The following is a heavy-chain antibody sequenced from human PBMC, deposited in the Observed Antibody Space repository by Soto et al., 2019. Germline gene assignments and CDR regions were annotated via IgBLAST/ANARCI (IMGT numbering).Heavy chain of an antibody. J-gene: IGHJ2*01. Sequence: GGSLRLSCAASGFTFSSYSMNWVRQAPGKGLEWVSYISSSSSTIYYADSVKGRFTISRDNAKNSLYLQMNSLRAEDTAVYYCAREALITFGGVSAHPWYFDLCGRGTLGTVAS. D-gene: IGHD3-16*01. V-gene: IGHV3-48*01. CDR3: AREALITFGGVSAHPWYFDL. CDR2: ISSSSSTI. CDR1: GFTFSSYS.